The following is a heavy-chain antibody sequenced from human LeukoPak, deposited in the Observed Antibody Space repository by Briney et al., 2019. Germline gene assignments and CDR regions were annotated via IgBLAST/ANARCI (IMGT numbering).Heavy chain of an antibody. CDR2: IFGSRDSI. D-gene: IGHD6-6*01. Sequence: GGSLRLSCAASGFSFSDFGMGWVRQAPGKRLEWVSSIFGSRDSISYANSVKGRFTISRDNAKNSLYLQINSLRAEDTAVYYCARSSYSSSSSVWGQGTMVTVSS. CDR3: ARSSYSSSSSV. J-gene: IGHJ3*01. CDR1: GFSFSDFG. V-gene: IGHV3-21*04.